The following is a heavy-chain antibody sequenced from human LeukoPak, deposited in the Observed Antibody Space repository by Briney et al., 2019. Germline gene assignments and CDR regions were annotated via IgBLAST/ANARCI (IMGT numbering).Heavy chain of an antibody. J-gene: IGHJ4*02. CDR2: IYYSGST. CDR1: GGSVSSGSYY. D-gene: IGHD3-22*01. CDR3: AREGSSGYPGED. V-gene: IGHV4-61*01. Sequence: SETLSLTCTVSGGSVSSGSYYWSWIRQPPGKGLEWIGYIYYSGSTNYNPSLKSRVTISVDTSKDQFSLKLSSVTAADTAVYYCAREGSSGYPGEDWGQGTLVTVSS.